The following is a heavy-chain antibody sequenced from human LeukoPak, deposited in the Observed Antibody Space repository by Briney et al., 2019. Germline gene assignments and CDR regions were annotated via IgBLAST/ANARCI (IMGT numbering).Heavy chain of an antibody. CDR3: AKDRRLAAFDY. D-gene: IGHD6-25*01. Sequence: GGSLRLSCAASGFTFSSYWMSWVRQAPGKGLEWVANIKQDGSEKYYVDSVKGRFTISRDNAKNSLYLQMNSLRAEDTAVYYCAKDRRLAAFDYGGQGTLVTVSS. CDR1: GFTFSSYW. V-gene: IGHV3-7*03. CDR2: IKQDGSEK. J-gene: IGHJ4*02.